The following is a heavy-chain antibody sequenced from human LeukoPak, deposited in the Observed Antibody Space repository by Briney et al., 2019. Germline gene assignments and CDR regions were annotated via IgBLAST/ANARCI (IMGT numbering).Heavy chain of an antibody. Sequence: SETLSLTCTVSGGSISSYYWSWIRQPPGKGLEWIGYIYYSGSTNYNPSLKSRVTISVDTSKNQFSLKLSSVTAADTAVYYCARVGIAAAGTGWFDPWGQGTLVTVSS. CDR3: ARVGIAAAGTGWFDP. CDR2: IYYSGST. V-gene: IGHV4-59*12. D-gene: IGHD6-13*01. J-gene: IGHJ5*02. CDR1: GGSISSYY.